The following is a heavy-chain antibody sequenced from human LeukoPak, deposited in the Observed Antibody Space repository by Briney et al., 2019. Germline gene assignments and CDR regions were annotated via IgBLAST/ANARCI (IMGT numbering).Heavy chain of an antibody. V-gene: IGHV4-59*01. Sequence: PSETLSLTCSVSGGSIGSYHWSWIRQPPGKGLEWIGHVHYTWNAKYNPSLKSRVTISLDRSSNQFSLGLSSVSAADTAVYYCARVASKGGMDVWGQGTTVTVSS. CDR2: VHYTWNA. D-gene: IGHD5/OR15-5a*01. J-gene: IGHJ6*02. CDR1: GGSIGSYH. CDR3: ARVASKGGMDV.